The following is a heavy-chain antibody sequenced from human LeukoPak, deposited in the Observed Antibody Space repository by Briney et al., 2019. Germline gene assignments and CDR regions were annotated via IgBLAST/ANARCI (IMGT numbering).Heavy chain of an antibody. J-gene: IGHJ4*02. CDR2: IYYSGST. V-gene: IGHV4-31*03. D-gene: IGHD3-22*01. Sequence: SETLSLTCTVFGGSISSGGYYWSWIRQHPGKGLEWIGYIYYSGSTYYNPSLKSRVTISVDTSKNQFSLKLSSVTAADTAVYYCARDNRLYYYDSSGYPYFDYSGQGTLVTVSS. CDR1: GGSISSGGYY. CDR3: ARDNRLYYYDSSGYPYFDY.